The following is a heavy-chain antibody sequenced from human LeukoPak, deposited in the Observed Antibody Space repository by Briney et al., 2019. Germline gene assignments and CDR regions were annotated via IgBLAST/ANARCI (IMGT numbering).Heavy chain of an antibody. J-gene: IGHJ3*02. CDR1: GFTFSRYS. V-gene: IGHV3-48*01. CDR3: ARSGMDCSSTSCYHDAFDI. CDR2: ISSSSSTI. Sequence: GGSLRLSCAASGFTFSRYSMNWVRQAPGKGLEWVSYISSSSSTIYYADSVKGRFTISRDNAKNSLYLQMNSLRAEDTAVYYCARSGMDCSSTSCYHDAFDIWGQGTMVTVSS. D-gene: IGHD2-2*01.